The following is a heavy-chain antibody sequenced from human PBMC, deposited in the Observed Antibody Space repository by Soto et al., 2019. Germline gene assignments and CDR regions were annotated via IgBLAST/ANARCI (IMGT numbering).Heavy chain of an antibody. J-gene: IGHJ6*03. D-gene: IGHD3-9*01. V-gene: IGHV3-30*18. Sequence: GGSLRLSYAASGFTFSSYGMHWVRQAPGKGLEWVAVISYDGSNKYYADSVKGRFTISRDNSKNTLYLQMNSLRAEDTAVYYCAKGGDILTGRYYYYYMDVWGKGTTVTVS. CDR2: ISYDGSNK. CDR1: GFTFSSYG. CDR3: AKGGDILTGRYYYYYMDV.